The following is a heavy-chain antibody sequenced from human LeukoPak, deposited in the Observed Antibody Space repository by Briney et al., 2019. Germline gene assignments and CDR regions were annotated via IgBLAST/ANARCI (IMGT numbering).Heavy chain of an antibody. CDR3: ARVATPGLPFDY. D-gene: IGHD5-12*01. Sequence: GGSLRLSCAASGFTFTHYAMHWVRQAPGKGLEWVALISYDGNNKYYADSVKGRFTISRDNSKNTLYLQMNSLRAEDTAVYYCARVATPGLPFDYWGQGTLVTVSS. V-gene: IGHV3-30*14. CDR1: GFTFTHYA. CDR2: ISYDGNNK. J-gene: IGHJ4*02.